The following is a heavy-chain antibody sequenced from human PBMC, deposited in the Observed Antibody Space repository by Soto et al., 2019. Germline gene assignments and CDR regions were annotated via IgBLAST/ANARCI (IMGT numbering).Heavy chain of an antibody. Sequence: QVQLVQSGAEAKRPGASVKVSCKASGYTFTTHDIHWVRQAPGQGLEWMGWMNTNTNSTDCAQKFQGRVSLTWNTSISTAYLELRRLKFDCAAVYYCAREVVEVVETTSLWFVPWGQGTLVTVSS. CDR2: MNTNTNST. CDR1: GYTFTTHD. V-gene: IGHV1-8*01. D-gene: IGHD2-15*01. J-gene: IGHJ5*02. CDR3: AREVVEVVETTSLWFVP.